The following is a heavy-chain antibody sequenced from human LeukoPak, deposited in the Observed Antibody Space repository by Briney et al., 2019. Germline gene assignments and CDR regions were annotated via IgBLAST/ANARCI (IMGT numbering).Heavy chain of an antibody. Sequence: PSETLSLTCTVSGGSISSGGYYWNWIRQHPGKGLEWIGYIYNSGSTYYNPSLKSRVTISVDTSKNQFSLKLSSVTAADTAVYYCARTMYYYGSGSYPFDPWGQGTLVTVSS. V-gene: IGHV4-31*03. D-gene: IGHD3-10*01. J-gene: IGHJ5*02. CDR2: IYNSGST. CDR1: GGSISSGGYY. CDR3: ARTMYYYGSGSYPFDP.